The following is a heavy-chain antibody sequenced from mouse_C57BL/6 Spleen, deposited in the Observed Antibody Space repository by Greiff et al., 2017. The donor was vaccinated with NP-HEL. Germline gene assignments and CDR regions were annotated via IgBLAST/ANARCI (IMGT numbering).Heavy chain of an antibody. V-gene: IGHV5-9*01. CDR2: ISGGGGNT. CDR3: ARQSSGYWYFDV. CDR1: GFTFSSYT. D-gene: IGHD3-2*02. J-gene: IGHJ1*03. Sequence: EVQGVESGGGLVKPGGSLKLSCAASGFTFSSYTMSWVRQTPEKRLEWVATISGGGGNTYYPDSVKGRFTISRDNAKNTLYLQMSSLRSEDTALYYCARQSSGYWYFDVWGTGTTVTVSS.